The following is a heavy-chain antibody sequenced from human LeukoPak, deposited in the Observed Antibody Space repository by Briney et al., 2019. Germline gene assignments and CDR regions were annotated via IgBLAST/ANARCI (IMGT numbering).Heavy chain of an antibody. Sequence: PSETLSLTCTVSGGSISPWYWSWIRQPPGKRLEWIGYIYYSGSTNYNLSLKSRVTISVDTSKNQFSLKLSSVTAADTAVYYCARAALAVAFDYWGQGTLVTVSS. CDR1: GGSISPWY. CDR2: IYYSGST. D-gene: IGHD6-19*01. CDR3: ARAALAVAFDY. J-gene: IGHJ4*02. V-gene: IGHV4-59*01.